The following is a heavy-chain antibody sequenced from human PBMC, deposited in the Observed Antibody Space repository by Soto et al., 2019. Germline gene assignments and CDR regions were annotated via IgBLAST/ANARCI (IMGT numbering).Heavy chain of an antibody. CDR1: GGSISNYY. D-gene: IGHD4-17*01. CDR3: ARDDYGDNGRAFAP. V-gene: IGHV4-4*07. J-gene: IGHJ5*02. Sequence: SETLSLTCTVPGGSISNYYWSWIRQPAGKGLEWIGRIYTSGNTNYNPSLKGRVNMSVDMSKNQFSLKLSSVAAADTAVYYCARDDYGDNGRAFAPPGQGTTVPVSS. CDR2: IYTSGNT.